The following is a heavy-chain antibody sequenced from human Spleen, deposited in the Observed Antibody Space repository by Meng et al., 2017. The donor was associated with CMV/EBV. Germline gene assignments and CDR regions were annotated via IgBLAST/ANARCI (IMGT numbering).Heavy chain of an antibody. CDR3: ARGRGYSYGYFDY. CDR1: GGSISSSNW. V-gene: IGHV4-4*02. J-gene: IGHJ4*02. CDR2: IYHSGST. Sequence: VSGGSISSSNWWSWVRQPPGKGLEWIGEIYHSGSTNYNPSLKSRVTISVDKSKNQFSLKLSSVTAADTAVYYCARGRGYSYGYFDYWGQGTLVTVSS. D-gene: IGHD5-18*01.